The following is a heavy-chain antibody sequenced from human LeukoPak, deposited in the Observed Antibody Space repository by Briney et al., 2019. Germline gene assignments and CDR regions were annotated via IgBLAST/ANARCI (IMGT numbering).Heavy chain of an antibody. Sequence: PSETLSLTCTVSGGSISSYYWSWIRQPPGKGLEWIGYIYYSGSTNYNPSLKSRVTISVDTSKNQFSLKLSSVTAADTAVYYCARREATVTSWGQGTLVTVSS. V-gene: IGHV4-59*08. CDR1: GGSISSYY. J-gene: IGHJ5*02. D-gene: IGHD4-17*01. CDR3: ARREATVTS. CDR2: IYYSGST.